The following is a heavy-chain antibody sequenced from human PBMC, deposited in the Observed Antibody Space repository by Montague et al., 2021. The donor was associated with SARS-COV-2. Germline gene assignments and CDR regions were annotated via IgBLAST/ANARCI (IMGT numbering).Heavy chain of an antibody. CDR1: GGSISSSSYY. CDR3: ASMVRAQVYYFDY. Sequence: SETLSLTCTVSGGSISSSSYYWGWIRQPPGKGLEWIGSIFYSGSTXYKPSLKSRVTISVDTSKNQFSLKLSSVTAADMAVYYCASMVRAQVYYFDYWGQGTLVTVSS. CDR2: IFYSGST. J-gene: IGHJ4*02. D-gene: IGHD3-10*01. V-gene: IGHV4-39*01.